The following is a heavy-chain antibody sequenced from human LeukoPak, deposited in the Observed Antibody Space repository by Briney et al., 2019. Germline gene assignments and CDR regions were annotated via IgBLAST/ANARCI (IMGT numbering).Heavy chain of an antibody. CDR1: GGTFSSYT. CDR2: IIPILGIA. CDR3: AIARQTLNWFDP. D-gene: IGHD3-16*01. V-gene: IGHV1-69*02. J-gene: IGHJ5*02. Sequence: SVKVSCKSSGGTFSSYTISWVRQAPGQGLEWMGRIIPILGIANYAQKFQGRVTITADESTSTAYMELSSLRSEDTAVYYCAIARQTLNWFDPWGQGTLVTVSS.